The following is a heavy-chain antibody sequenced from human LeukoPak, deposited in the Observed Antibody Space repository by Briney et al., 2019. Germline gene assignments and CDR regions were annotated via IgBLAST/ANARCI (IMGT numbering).Heavy chain of an antibody. D-gene: IGHD1-7*01. V-gene: IGHV4-34*01. CDR3: ARGRTRGRAGMFDP. CDR1: GGSFSAYY. J-gene: IGHJ5*02. CDR2: INQDGTT. Sequence: PSETLSLTCAVNGGSFSAYYWSWIRQPPGKGLEWIADINQDGTTYYSPSLKSRVTLSIETSTNQFSLKMTSVTAADTAVYYCARGRTRGRAGMFDPWGQGTLVTVSS.